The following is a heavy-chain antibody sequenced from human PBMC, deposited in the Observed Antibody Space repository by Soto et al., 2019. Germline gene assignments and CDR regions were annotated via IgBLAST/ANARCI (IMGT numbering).Heavy chain of an antibody. V-gene: IGHV3-23*01. CDR2: ITGSGDYT. CDR3: GKDPNGDYYGAFDF. Sequence: EVQMLESRGGLVQPGGALRLSCAAAGFTFSNYALTWVRQAPGKGLEWVSSITGSGDYTRYTDSVKGRFTITRDNAKNTLFLQMKSLRADDTAIYYCGKDPNGDYYGAFDFWGQGTMVTVSS. D-gene: IGHD4-17*01. J-gene: IGHJ3*01. CDR1: GFTFSNYA.